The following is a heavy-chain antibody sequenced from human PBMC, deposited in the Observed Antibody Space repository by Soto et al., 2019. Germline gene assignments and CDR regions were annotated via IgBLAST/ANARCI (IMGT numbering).Heavy chain of an antibody. Sequence: EVQLLESGGGLVQPGGSLRLSCAASGFTFSRYAMTWVRQAPGKGLEWVSTISRSGDSTYYIDSVKGRFTISRDNSKNTVYLQMNSLRAEDTAGYYCAKTDKFNPQSSGWANRFDYWGQGTLVTVSS. CDR3: AKTDKFNPQSSGWANRFDY. D-gene: IGHD6-19*01. CDR1: GFTFSRYA. CDR2: ISRSGDST. V-gene: IGHV3-23*01. J-gene: IGHJ4*02.